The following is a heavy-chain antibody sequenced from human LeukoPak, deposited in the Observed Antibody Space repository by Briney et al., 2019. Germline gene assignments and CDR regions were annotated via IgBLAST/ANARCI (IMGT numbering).Heavy chain of an antibody. D-gene: IGHD3-3*01. CDR1: GFTFSSYS. CDR3: ARDTAVFGVVGSFDP. Sequence: GGSLRLSCAASGFTFSSYSMNWVRPAPGKGLEWVSSISSSSSYIYYADSVKGRFTISRDNAKNSLYLQMNSLRAEDTAVYYCARDTAVFGVVGSFDPWGQGTLVTVSS. CDR2: ISSSSSYI. V-gene: IGHV3-21*01. J-gene: IGHJ5*02.